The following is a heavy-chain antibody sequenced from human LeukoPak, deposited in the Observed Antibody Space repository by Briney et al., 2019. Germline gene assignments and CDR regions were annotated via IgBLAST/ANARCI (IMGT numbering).Heavy chain of an antibody. Sequence: PGGSLRLSCAASGFTFSNAWMSWVRQAPGKGLEWVSYIGGTTTYTNYADSVKGRFTISRDNAKNSLYLQMNSLRAEDTAVYYCARDITGTTGRVDYWGQGTLVTVSS. CDR3: ARDITGTTGRVDY. CDR1: GFTFSNAW. V-gene: IGHV3-11*06. J-gene: IGHJ4*02. D-gene: IGHD1-20*01. CDR2: IGGTTTYT.